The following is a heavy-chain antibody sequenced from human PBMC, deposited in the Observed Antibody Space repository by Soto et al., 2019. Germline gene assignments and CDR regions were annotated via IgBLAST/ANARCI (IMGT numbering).Heavy chain of an antibody. J-gene: IGHJ4*02. CDR3: ARDFKRYSSSPGPLGY. D-gene: IGHD6-6*01. Sequence: QVQLQESGPGLVQPSQTLSLTCTVSGDSISSGDYYWSWVRQSPGKGLEWIGCIYYSGTTYYNPSLETRLTRSVDTSKTPFALRLSSVTAADTAMYCCARDFKRYSSSPGPLGYWGQGTLVTVSS. CDR1: GDSISSGDYY. CDR2: IYYSGTT. V-gene: IGHV4-30-4*01.